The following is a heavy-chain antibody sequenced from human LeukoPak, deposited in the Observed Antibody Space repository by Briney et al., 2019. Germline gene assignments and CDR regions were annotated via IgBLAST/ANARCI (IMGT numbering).Heavy chain of an antibody. CDR3: ARVSSSWYLYYFDY. D-gene: IGHD6-13*01. CDR2: INWNGGST. CDR1: GFTFDDYG. J-gene: IGHJ4*01. Sequence: GGSLRLSCAASGFTFDDYGMSWVRQAPGKGLEWVSGINWNGGSTGYADSVKGRFTISRDNAKNSLYLQMNSLRAEDTALYHCARVSSSWYLYYFDYWGQEPWSPSPQ. V-gene: IGHV3-20*01.